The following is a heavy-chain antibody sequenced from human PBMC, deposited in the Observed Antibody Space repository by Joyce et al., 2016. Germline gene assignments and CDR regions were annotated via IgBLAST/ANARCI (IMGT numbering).Heavy chain of an antibody. Sequence: EVQLVQSGGEVKKPGESLKISCKSSGYSFGSYWIAWVRQMPGKGLEWMGTIAPIDSYIEYSPSFQGHVTISVDKSIKTASLQWDSLKASDTAMYYCARLGSRSGLDYWGQGTLVSVSS. V-gene: IGHV5-10-1*03. CDR1: GYSFGSYW. J-gene: IGHJ4*02. CDR3: ARLGSRSGLDY. D-gene: IGHD6-13*01. CDR2: IAPIDSYI.